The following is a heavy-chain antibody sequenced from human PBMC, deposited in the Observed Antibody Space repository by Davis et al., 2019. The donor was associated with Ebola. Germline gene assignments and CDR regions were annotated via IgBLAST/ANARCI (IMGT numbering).Heavy chain of an antibody. CDR1: GFTFSSYS. V-gene: IGHV3-21*01. CDR2: ISSSSSYI. Sequence: PGGSLRLSCAASGFTFSSYSMNWVRQAPGKGLEWVSSISSSSSYIYYADSVKGRFTISRDNAKNSLYLQMNSLRAEDTAVYYCARDRKNQIWFRELCDYWGQGTLVTVSS. J-gene: IGHJ4*02. CDR3: ARDRKNQIWFRELCDY. D-gene: IGHD3-10*01.